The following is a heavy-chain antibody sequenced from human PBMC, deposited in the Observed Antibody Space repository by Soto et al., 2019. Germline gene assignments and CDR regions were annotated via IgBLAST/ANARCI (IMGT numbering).Heavy chain of an antibody. Sequence: QVQRQESGPGLVMPSETLSLTCTVSGGSISSYYWSWIRQPPGKGLEWIEYIYYSGSTNYNPSLKSRVTISVDTSKNQFSLKLSSVTAADTAVYYCARGGWRQIDYWGQGTLVTVSS. CDR2: IYYSGST. CDR3: ARGGWRQIDY. V-gene: IGHV4-59*08. J-gene: IGHJ4*02. D-gene: IGHD3-3*01. CDR1: GGSISSYY.